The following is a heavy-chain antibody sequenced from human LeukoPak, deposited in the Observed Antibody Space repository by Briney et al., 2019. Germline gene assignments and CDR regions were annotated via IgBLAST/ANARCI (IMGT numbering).Heavy chain of an antibody. Sequence: SETLSLTCTASGGSISGYYWTRIRQPPGKGLEWIGQIYYTGRADYNPSLKSRITISVDTSKNQISLGLSSVTAADTAIYYCARFGVDYDMDVWGQGTTVTVSS. CDR1: GGSISGYY. CDR2: IYYTGRA. J-gene: IGHJ6*02. D-gene: IGHD3-16*01. V-gene: IGHV4-59*01. CDR3: ARFGVDYDMDV.